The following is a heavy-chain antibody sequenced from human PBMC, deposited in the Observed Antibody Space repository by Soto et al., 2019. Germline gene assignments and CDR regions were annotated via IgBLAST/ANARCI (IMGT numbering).Heavy chain of an antibody. V-gene: IGHV3-30-3*01. CDR3: ARHPGTTRSFDY. D-gene: IGHD1-7*01. Sequence: GGSLRLSCAASGFSFSNYAMHWVRQTPDKGLEWVAVMSHDGSSSFYADSVKGRFTISRDNSKKSLYLQMNNLRAEDTAVYYCARHPGTTRSFDYWGQGTLVTVSS. CDR2: MSHDGSSS. J-gene: IGHJ4*02. CDR1: GFSFSNYA.